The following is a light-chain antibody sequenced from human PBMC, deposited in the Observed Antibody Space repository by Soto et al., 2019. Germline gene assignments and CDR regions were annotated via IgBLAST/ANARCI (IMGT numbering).Light chain of an antibody. Sequence: QSALAQPASVSGSPGQSITISCTGTSGDIGDYKSVSWYQQHPGKAPKLLISEVSNRPSGVSDRFSGSKSGNTASLTISGLQADDEADYYCSSYTISDTLYVFGSGTKLTVL. CDR1: SGDIGDYKS. CDR3: SSYTISDTLYV. CDR2: EVS. V-gene: IGLV2-14*01. J-gene: IGLJ1*01.